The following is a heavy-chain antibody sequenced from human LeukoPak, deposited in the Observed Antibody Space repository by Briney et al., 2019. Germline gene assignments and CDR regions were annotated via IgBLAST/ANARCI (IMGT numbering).Heavy chain of an antibody. CDR3: AKGLRFLEWLSNDAFDI. CDR2: ISGSGGST. V-gene: IGHV3-23*01. Sequence: PGGSLRLSCAASGFTFSSYDMSWVRQAPGKGLEWVSAISGSGGSTYYADSVKGRFTISRDNSKNTLYLQMNSLRAEDTAVYYCAKGLRFLEWLSNDAFDIWGQGTMVTVSS. D-gene: IGHD3-3*01. J-gene: IGHJ3*02. CDR1: GFTFSSYD.